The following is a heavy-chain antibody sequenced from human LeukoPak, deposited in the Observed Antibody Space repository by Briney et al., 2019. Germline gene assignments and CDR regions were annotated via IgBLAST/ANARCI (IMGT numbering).Heavy chain of an antibody. CDR3: AGVSYYDSSGYYHYFDY. CDR2: INHSGST. D-gene: IGHD3-22*01. V-gene: IGHV4-34*01. J-gene: IGHJ4*02. CDR1: GGSFSGYY. Sequence: SETLSLTCAVYGGSFSGYYWSWIRQPPGKGLEWTGEINHSGSTNYNPSLKSRVTISVDTSKNQFSLKLSSVTAADTAVYYCAGVSYYDSSGYYHYFDYWGQGTLVTVSS.